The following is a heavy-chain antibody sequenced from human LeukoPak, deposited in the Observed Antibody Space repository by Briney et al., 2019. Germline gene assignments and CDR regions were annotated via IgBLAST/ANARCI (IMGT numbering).Heavy chain of an antibody. D-gene: IGHD6-19*01. Sequence: GGSLRLSCAASLFTFSSYLMHGVRQAPGKGRVWVSRINSDGSSTSYADSVKGRFTLSRDNAKNTLYLQMNSLRAEDTAVCYCARTPAGWYIDYWGQGTLVTVYS. CDR1: LFTFSSYL. J-gene: IGHJ4*02. CDR3: ARTPAGWYIDY. V-gene: IGHV3-74*01. CDR2: INSDGSST.